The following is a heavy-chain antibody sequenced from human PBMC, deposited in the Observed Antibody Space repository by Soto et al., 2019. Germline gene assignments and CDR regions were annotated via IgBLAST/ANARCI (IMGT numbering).Heavy chain of an antibody. J-gene: IGHJ4*02. CDR1: GGSXSSNSYW. CDR2: MYYSGGT. V-gene: IGHV4-39*01. Sequence: QLQLQESGPGLLKPSETLSXTCTVSGGSXSSNSYWWGWIRQSPEEGLEWVGSMYYSGGTSYNPXXRGRVTISADTSKEQFYLKMSFVTAADTAVYYCARXPXXXXXXXXXXXXXXXXXXXXDXXGQGIXVTVSS. CDR3: ARXPXXXXXXXXXXXXXXXXXXXXDX.